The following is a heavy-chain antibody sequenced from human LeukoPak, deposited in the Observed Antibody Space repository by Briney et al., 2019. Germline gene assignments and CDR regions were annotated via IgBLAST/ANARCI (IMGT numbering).Heavy chain of an antibody. D-gene: IGHD3-3*01. CDR2: MNPNSGNT. Sequence: ASVKVSCKASGYTFTGYYLHWVRQAPRQGLEWMGWMNPNSGNTGYAQKFQGRVTMTRNTSISTAYMELSSLRSEDTAVYYCARGSTDDFWSGYYKYYFDYWGQGTLVTVSS. CDR1: GYTFTGYY. CDR3: ARGSTDDFWSGYYKYYFDY. J-gene: IGHJ4*02. V-gene: IGHV1-8*02.